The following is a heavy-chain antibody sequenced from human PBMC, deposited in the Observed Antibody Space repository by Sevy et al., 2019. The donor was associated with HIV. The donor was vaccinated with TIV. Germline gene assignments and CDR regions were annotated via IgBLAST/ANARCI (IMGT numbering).Heavy chain of an antibody. V-gene: IGHV3-48*02. D-gene: IGHD2-15*01. Sequence: GGSLRLSCAASTFTFSSYSMHWVRQAPGKGLEWVSYISSSSGTRYYADTVKCRFTISRDNAKNSLFLQMNSLRDEDTAVYYCASRGYCGGGCCYSGPNDYWGQGTLVTVSS. CDR1: TFTFSSYS. J-gene: IGHJ4*02. CDR3: ASRGYCGGGCCYSGPNDY. CDR2: ISSSSGTR.